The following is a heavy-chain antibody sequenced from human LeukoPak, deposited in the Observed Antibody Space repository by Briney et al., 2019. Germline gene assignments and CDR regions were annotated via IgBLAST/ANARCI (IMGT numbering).Heavy chain of an antibody. J-gene: IGHJ4*02. CDR3: AREYYDSSGYYMPHDY. V-gene: IGHV4-39*02. CDR1: GGSISSSGYY. D-gene: IGHD3-22*01. CDR2: IYYSGST. Sequence: SETLSLTCTVSGGSISSSGYYWGWIRQPPGKGLEWIGSIYYSGSTYYNPSLKSRVTISVDTSKNQFSLKLSSVTAADTAVYYCAREYYDSSGYYMPHDYWGQGTLVTVSS.